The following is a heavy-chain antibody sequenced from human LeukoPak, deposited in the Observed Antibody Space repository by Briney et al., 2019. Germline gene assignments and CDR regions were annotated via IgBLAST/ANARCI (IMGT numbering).Heavy chain of an antibody. Sequence: GGSLRLSCAASGFTFRSYEMNWVRQAPGKGLEWVSYISSSGSTIYYADSVKGRFTISRDDAKNSLYLQMNSLRAEDTAVYYCARDRYSSSPYYYYYYMDVWGKGTTVTVSS. D-gene: IGHD6-6*01. V-gene: IGHV3-48*03. J-gene: IGHJ6*03. CDR1: GFTFRSYE. CDR2: ISSSGSTI. CDR3: ARDRYSSSPYYYYYYMDV.